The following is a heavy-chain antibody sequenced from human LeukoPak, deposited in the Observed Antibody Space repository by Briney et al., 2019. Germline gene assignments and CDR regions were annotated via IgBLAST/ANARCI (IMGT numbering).Heavy chain of an antibody. Sequence: SETLSLTCSVSGDSVRNDFDYWRWIRQPPAKGLEWVACLSHAGNTWYNPSLESRLSISVDTSKNQFSLKFSSVTAADTALYWCARHNAPRRVGFDFWGQGILVTVSS. V-gene: IGHV4-39*01. J-gene: IGHJ4*02. CDR1: GDSVRNDFDY. D-gene: IGHD2-2*01. CDR3: ARHNAPRRVGFDF. CDR2: LSHAGNT.